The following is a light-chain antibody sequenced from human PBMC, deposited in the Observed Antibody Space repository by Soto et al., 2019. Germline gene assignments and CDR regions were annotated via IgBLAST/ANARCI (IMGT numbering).Light chain of an antibody. J-gene: IGKJ1*01. Sequence: ENVLTQSPGTLSLSPGEGATLSCRAIQSVTKNFLAWYQQKPGQAPRLLIYGASTRATGIPARFSGSGSGTEFTLTISSLQSEDFAVYYCQQYNNWPLVTFGQGTNVDI. CDR1: QSVTKN. V-gene: IGKV3-15*01. CDR2: GAS. CDR3: QQYNNWPLVT.